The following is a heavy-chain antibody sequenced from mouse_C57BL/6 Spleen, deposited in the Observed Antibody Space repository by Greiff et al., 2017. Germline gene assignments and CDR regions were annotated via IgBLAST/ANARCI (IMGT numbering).Heavy chain of an antibody. CDR2: IDPSDSYT. CDR3: ATSGTGNNYFDD. J-gene: IGHJ2*01. V-gene: IGHV1-69*01. Sequence: QVQLQQPGAELVMPGASVKLSCKASGYTFTSYWMPWVKQRPGQGLEWIGEIDPSDSYTNYNQKFKGKFTLTVDKSSSTAYMQLSSLTTEDSAVXYCATSGTGNNYFDDWGKGTTLTVSS. CDR1: GYTFTSYW. D-gene: IGHD4-1*01.